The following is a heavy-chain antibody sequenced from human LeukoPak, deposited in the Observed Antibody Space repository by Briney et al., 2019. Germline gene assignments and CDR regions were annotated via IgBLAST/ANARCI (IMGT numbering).Heavy chain of an antibody. Sequence: GGSLRLSCAASGFTFSSYEMNWVRQAPGKGLEWVSYISSSGSTIYYADSVKGRFTISRDNAKNSLYLQMNSLRAEGTAVYYCARENCSGGSCYSWDYYYYGMDVWGQGTTVTVSS. D-gene: IGHD2-15*01. J-gene: IGHJ6*02. CDR2: ISSSGSTI. CDR1: GFTFSSYE. V-gene: IGHV3-48*03. CDR3: ARENCSGGSCYSWDYYYYGMDV.